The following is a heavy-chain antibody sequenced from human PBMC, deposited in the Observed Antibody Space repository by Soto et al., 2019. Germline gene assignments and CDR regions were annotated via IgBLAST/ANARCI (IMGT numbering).Heavy chain of an antibody. D-gene: IGHD2-15*01. Sequence: PGGSLRLSCAASGFTFSSYAMHWVRQAPGKGLEWVAVISYDGSNKYYADSVKGRFTISSDNSKNTLYLQMNSLRAEDTAVYYCARGSPLGYCSGGSCQPWGDNWFDPWGQGTLVTVSS. CDR2: ISYDGSNK. CDR3: ARGSPLGYCSGGSCQPWGDNWFDP. CDR1: GFTFSSYA. J-gene: IGHJ5*02. V-gene: IGHV3-30-3*01.